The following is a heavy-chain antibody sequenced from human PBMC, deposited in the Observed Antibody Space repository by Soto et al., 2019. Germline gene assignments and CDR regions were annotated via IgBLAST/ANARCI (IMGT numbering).Heavy chain of an antibody. CDR2: IYYSGST. Sequence: ATLSLTCTVSGGSISSYYWSWIRQPPGKGLEWIGYIYYSGSTNYNPSLKSRVTISVDTSKNQFSLKLSSVTAADTAVYYCARDLRIFGVVKEYAFDIWGQGTMVTVSS. V-gene: IGHV4-59*01. J-gene: IGHJ3*02. CDR1: GGSISSYY. CDR3: ARDLRIFGVVKEYAFDI. D-gene: IGHD3-3*01.